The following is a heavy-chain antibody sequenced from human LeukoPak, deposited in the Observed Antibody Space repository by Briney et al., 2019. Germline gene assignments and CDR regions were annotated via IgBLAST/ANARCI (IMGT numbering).Heavy chain of an antibody. CDR1: GGSFSGYY. CDR2: INHSGST. J-gene: IGHJ6*03. V-gene: IGHV4-34*01. D-gene: IGHD6-19*01. Sequence: SETLSLPCAVYGGSFSGYYWSWIRQPPGKGLEWSGEINHSGSTNYNPSLKSRVTISVDTSKNQFSLKLSSVTAADTAAYYCARVSGGWFYYYYYMDVWGKGTTVTVSS. CDR3: ARVSGGWFYYYYYMDV.